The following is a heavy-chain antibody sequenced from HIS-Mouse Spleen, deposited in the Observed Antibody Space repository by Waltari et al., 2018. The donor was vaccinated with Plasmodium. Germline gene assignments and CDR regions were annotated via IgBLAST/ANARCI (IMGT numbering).Heavy chain of an antibody. Sequence: QVQPVESGGGVVQPGRSLRLSCAASGFTFNSSAMHWVRQAPGKGLEWVAGISYDGSNKYYADSVKGRFTISRDNSKNTLYLQMNSLRAEDTAVYYCARDRRLAFDYWGQGTLVTVSS. CDR1: GFTFNSSA. CDR2: ISYDGSNK. CDR3: ARDRRLAFDY. J-gene: IGHJ4*02. V-gene: IGHV3-30-3*01. D-gene: IGHD2-15*01.